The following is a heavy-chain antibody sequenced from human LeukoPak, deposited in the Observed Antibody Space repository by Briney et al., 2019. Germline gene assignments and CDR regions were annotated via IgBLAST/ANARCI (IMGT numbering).Heavy chain of an antibody. CDR3: EKDPNRNAQQPFDS. Sequence: GGSLRLSCAASGFTFSNYAMSWVRQAPGKGLEWVSAISGSGGSTYYADSVKGRFTISRDNSKNTLYLQMNSLRAEDTAVYYCEKDPNRNAQQPFDSWGQGTLVTVSS. CDR1: GFTFSNYA. J-gene: IGHJ4*02. D-gene: IGHD6-13*01. CDR2: ISGSGGST. V-gene: IGHV3-23*01.